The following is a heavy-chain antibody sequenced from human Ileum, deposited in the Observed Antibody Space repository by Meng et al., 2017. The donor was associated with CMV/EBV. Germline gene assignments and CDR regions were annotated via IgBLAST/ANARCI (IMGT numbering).Heavy chain of an antibody. CDR2: IIPIFGTA. V-gene: IGHV1-69*05. Sequence: GGTFSSYAISWGRQAPGQGLEWMGGIIPIFGTANYAQKFQGRVTITTDESTSTAYMELSSLRSEDTAVYYCARGGIAAAGTGSRFDYWGQGTLVTVSS. CDR3: ARGGIAAAGTGSRFDY. CDR1: GGTFSSYA. J-gene: IGHJ4*02. D-gene: IGHD6-13*01.